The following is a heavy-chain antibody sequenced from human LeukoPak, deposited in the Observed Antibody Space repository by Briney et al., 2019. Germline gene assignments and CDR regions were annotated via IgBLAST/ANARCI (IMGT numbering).Heavy chain of an antibody. V-gene: IGHV3-21*01. CDR3: ARDYDYYFDY. J-gene: IGHJ4*02. CDR2: ISSSSSYI. CDR1: GFTFSSYE. D-gene: IGHD3-3*01. Sequence: PGGSLRLSCAASGFTFSSYEMNWVRQAPGKGLEWVSSISSSSSYIYYADSVKGRFTISRDNAKNSLYLQMNSLRAEDTAVYYCARDYDYYFDYWGQGTLVTVSS.